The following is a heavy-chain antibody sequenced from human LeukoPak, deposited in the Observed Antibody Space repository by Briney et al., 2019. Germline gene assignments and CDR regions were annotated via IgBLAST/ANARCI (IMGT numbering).Heavy chain of an antibody. CDR3: AKEGPGYDFWSGYFDY. D-gene: IGHD3-3*01. Sequence: GGSLRLSCAASGFTFSGYAMSWVRQAPEKGLEWVSAISGSGGSTYYADSVKGRFTISRDNSKNTLYLQMNSLRAEDTAVYYCAKEGPGYDFWSGYFDYWGQGTLVTVSS. V-gene: IGHV3-23*01. CDR2: ISGSGGST. CDR1: GFTFSGYA. J-gene: IGHJ4*02.